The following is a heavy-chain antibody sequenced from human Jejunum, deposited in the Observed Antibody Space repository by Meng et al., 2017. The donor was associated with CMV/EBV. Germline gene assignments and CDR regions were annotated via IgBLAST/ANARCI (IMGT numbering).Heavy chain of an antibody. D-gene: IGHD2-15*01. CDR2: IRQEGSEK. CDR3: ARDHPLEVVVGDSYSMAFDI. J-gene: IGHJ3*02. CDR1: CW. V-gene: IGHV3-7*01. Sequence: CWVSWVRQGQGKGLEWGADIRQEGSEKYYVDTVKGRFTISRDNAKNSLLLLMNSLRAEDTAVYFCARDHPLEVVVGDSYSMAFDIWGQGTRVTVSS.